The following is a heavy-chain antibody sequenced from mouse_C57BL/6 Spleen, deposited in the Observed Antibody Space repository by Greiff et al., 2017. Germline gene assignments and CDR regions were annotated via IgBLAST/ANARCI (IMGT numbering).Heavy chain of an antibody. D-gene: IGHD3-1*01. Sequence: QVQLKQSGAELARPGASVKLSCKASGYTFTSYGISWVKQRTGQGLEWIGEIYPRSGNTYYNEKFKGTATLPADKSSSTAYMELRRLTSEDSAVYFCARGGSPDAMDYGGQGTSVTVAS. CDR2: IYPRSGNT. CDR3: ARGGSPDAMDY. J-gene: IGHJ4*01. CDR1: GYTFTSYG. V-gene: IGHV1-81*01.